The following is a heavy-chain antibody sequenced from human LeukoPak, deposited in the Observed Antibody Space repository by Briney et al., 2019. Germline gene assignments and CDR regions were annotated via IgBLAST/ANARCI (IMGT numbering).Heavy chain of an antibody. CDR1: GFTFDDYT. CDR3: AREVGYGYNYFDY. CDR2: ISWDDGST. Sequence: GGSLRLSCAASGFTFDDYTMHWVRQAPRTGLGWVSLISWDDGSTYYADSVKGRFTISRDNSKNSLYLQMNSLRTEDTALYYCAREVGYGYNYFDYWGQGTLVTVSS. D-gene: IGHD5-24*01. J-gene: IGHJ4*02. V-gene: IGHV3-43*01.